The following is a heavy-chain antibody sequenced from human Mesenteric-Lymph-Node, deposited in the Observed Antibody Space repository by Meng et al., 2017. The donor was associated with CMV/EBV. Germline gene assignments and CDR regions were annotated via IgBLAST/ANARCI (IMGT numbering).Heavy chain of an antibody. J-gene: IGHJ4*02. CDR2: INPYSGGT. CDR3: ASLDRLQSYALGY. Sequence: ASVKVSCKASGYTFTGYYMHWVRQAPGQGLEWMGWINPYSGGTNYAQKFQGRVTMTRDTSISTAQMELSRLRSDDTAVYYCASLDRLQSYALGYWGQGTLVTVSS. V-gene: IGHV1-2*02. D-gene: IGHD1-1*01. CDR1: GYTFTGYY.